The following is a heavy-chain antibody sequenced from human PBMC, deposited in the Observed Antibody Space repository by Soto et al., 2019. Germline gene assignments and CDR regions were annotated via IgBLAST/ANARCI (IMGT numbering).Heavy chain of an antibody. V-gene: IGHV4-34*01. J-gene: IGHJ6*03. CDR3: ARHLSCSSTSCYASNYYYMDV. CDR2: INHSGST. D-gene: IGHD2-2*01. CDR1: GGSFSGYY. Sequence: SETLSVTCAVYGGSFSGYYWSWIPQPPGKGLEWIGEINHSGSTNYNPSLKSRVTISVDTSKNQFSLKLSSVTAADTAVYYCARHLSCSSTSCYASNYYYMDVWGKGTTVTVSS.